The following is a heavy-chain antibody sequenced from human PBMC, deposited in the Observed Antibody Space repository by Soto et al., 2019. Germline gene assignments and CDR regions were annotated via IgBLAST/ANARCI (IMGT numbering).Heavy chain of an antibody. CDR3: ARVRQDIVLMVYALRGDDAFDI. J-gene: IGHJ3*02. CDR1: GGTFSSYA. CDR2: IIPIFGTA. Sequence: GASVKVSCKASGGTFSSYAISWVRQAPGQGLEWMGGIIPIFGTANYAQKFQGRVTITADESTSTAYMELSSLRSEDTAVYYCARVRQDIVLMVYALRGDDAFDIWGQGTMVTV. V-gene: IGHV1-69*13. D-gene: IGHD2-8*01.